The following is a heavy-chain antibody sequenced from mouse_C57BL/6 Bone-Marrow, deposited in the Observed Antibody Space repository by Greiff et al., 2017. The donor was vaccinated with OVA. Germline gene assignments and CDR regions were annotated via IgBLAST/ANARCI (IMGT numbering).Heavy chain of an antibody. CDR3: TRGEFITTVVATWDFDY. V-gene: IGHV1-5*01. CDR1: GYTFTSYW. D-gene: IGHD1-1*01. CDR2: IYPGNSDT. J-gene: IGHJ2*01. Sequence: VQLQQSGTVLARPGASVKMSCKTSGYTFTSYWMHWVKQRPGQGLEWIGAIYPGNSDTSYNQKFKGKAKLTAVTSASTAYMELSSLTNEDSAVYYCTRGEFITTVVATWDFDYWGQGTTLTVSS.